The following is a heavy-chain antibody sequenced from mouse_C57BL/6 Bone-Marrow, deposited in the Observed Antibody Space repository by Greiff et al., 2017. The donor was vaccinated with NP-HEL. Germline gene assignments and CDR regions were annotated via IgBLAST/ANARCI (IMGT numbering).Heavy chain of an antibody. CDR2: IYPGDGDT. CDR1: GYAFSSSW. J-gene: IGHJ2*01. V-gene: IGHV1-82*01. Sequence: QVQLKESGPELVKPGASVKISCKASGYAFSSSWMNWVKQRPGKGLEWIGRIYPGDGDTNYNGKFKGKATLTADKSSSTAYMQLSSLTSEDSAVYFCARLRPKYYFDYWGQGTTLTVSS. CDR3: ARLRPKYYFDY. D-gene: IGHD2-12*01.